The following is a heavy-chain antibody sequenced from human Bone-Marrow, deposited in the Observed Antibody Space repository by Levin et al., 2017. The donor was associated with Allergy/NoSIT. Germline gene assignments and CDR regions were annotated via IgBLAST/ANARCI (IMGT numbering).Heavy chain of an antibody. CDR2: IKSKGDGGTT. CDR1: GFTFSYGW. D-gene: IGHD6-19*01. Sequence: GESLKISCAASGFTFSYGWMSWVRQAPGKGLEWVGLIKSKGDGGTTDYAGPEKGRFTISRDDSENTLYLQMNRLKTEDTAVYYCTTGKGWWQVPDYSYYGMDVWGPGTTVTVSS. J-gene: IGHJ6*02. CDR3: TTGKGWWQVPDYSYYGMDV. V-gene: IGHV3-15*01.